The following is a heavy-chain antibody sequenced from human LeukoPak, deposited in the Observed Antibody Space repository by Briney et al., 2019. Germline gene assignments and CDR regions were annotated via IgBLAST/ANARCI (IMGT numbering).Heavy chain of an antibody. Sequence: SETLSLTCTVAGGSISSGSYYWSWIRQPAGKGLEWIGRIYTSGSTNYNPSLKSRVTMSVDTSKNQFSLKLSSVTAADTAVYYCARVQVNYDFWSGYYYWFDPWGQGTLVTVSS. CDR1: GGSISSGSYY. D-gene: IGHD3-3*01. CDR3: ARVQVNYDFWSGYYYWFDP. CDR2: IYTSGST. V-gene: IGHV4-61*02. J-gene: IGHJ5*02.